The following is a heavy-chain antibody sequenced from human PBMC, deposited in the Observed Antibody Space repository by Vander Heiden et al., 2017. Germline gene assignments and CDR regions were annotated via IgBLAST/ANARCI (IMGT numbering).Heavy chain of an antibody. V-gene: IGHV3-23*01. D-gene: IGHD6-19*01. CDR1: GFTFSSYA. CDR3: ANSIAVAGTDY. J-gene: IGHJ4*02. CDR2: ISGSGVST. Sequence: EVQLLESGGGLVQPGGSLRLSCAASGFTFSSYAMSWVRQAPGKVLGGFSGISGSGVSTYYADSVKGRFTISRDNSKNTLYLQMNSLRAEDTAGYYCANSIAVAGTDYWGQGTLVTVSS.